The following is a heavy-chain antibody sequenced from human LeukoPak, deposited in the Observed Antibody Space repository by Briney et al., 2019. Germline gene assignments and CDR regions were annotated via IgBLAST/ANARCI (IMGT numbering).Heavy chain of an antibody. V-gene: IGHV3-7*01. CDR2: IKQDGSEK. J-gene: IGHJ4*02. Sequence: GGSLRLSCAASGFTFSSYWMSWVRQAPGKGLEWVANIKQDGSEKYYVDSVKGRFTISRDNAKNSLYLQMNSLRAEDTAVFYCAREPGIAVAGTGGIDYWGQGTLVTVSS. CDR1: GFTFSSYW. D-gene: IGHD6-19*01. CDR3: AREPGIAVAGTGGIDY.